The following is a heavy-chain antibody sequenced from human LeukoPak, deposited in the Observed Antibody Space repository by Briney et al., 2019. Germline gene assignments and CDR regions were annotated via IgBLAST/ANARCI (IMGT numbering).Heavy chain of an antibody. CDR2: IRSKTYGGTI. CDR3: ASGMRVGPNI. CDR1: GFIFSNAW. Sequence: GGSLRLSCTASGFIFSNAWMSWVRQAPGKGLEWVGFIRSKTYGGTIEYAASVKGRFTISRDDSKSIAYLQMNSLKTEDTAVYYCASGMRVGPNIWGQGTLVTVSS. D-gene: IGHD1-26*01. J-gene: IGHJ4*02. V-gene: IGHV3-49*04.